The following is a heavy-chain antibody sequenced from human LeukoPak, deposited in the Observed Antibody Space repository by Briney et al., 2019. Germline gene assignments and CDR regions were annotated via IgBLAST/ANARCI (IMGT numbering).Heavy chain of an antibody. D-gene: IGHD6-19*01. CDR3: ARPPLYSSGWYDF. V-gene: IGHV1-46*01. J-gene: IGHJ5*01. CDR1: GYTFTSYY. CDR2: INPSGGST. Sequence: ASVKVSCKASGYTFTSYYLYWVRQAPGQGLEWMGVINPSGGSTTSAQKFQGRVTMTRDTSTSTVYMELRSLRSEDTAVYYCARPPLYSSGWYDFWGQGTLVTVSS.